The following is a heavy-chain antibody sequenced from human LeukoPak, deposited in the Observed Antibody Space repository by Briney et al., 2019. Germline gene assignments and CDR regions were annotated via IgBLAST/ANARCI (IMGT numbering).Heavy chain of an antibody. CDR3: ASRARLAYYYDSSGYR. V-gene: IGHV4-34*01. Sequence: SETLSLTCAVYGGSFGGYYWSWIRQPPGKGLEWIGEINHSGSTNYNPSLKSRVTISVDTSKNQFSLKLSSVTAADTAVYYCASRARLAYYYDSSGYRWGQGTLVTVSS. D-gene: IGHD3-22*01. CDR2: INHSGST. CDR1: GGSFGGYY. J-gene: IGHJ4*02.